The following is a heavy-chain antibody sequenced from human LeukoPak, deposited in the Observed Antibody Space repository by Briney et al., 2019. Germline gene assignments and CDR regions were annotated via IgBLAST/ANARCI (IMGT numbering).Heavy chain of an antibody. CDR2: ISHSGGST. CDR3: ARGPYCGGGTCYTLGAFDI. J-gene: IGHJ3*02. D-gene: IGHD2-15*01. V-gene: IGHV3-23*01. Sequence: GGSLRLPCAASGFTFPTYAMTWVRQAPGKGLEWVSGISHSGGSTYYADSVKGRFNISRDNSRNTVYLQMNSLRAEDSAVYHCARGPYCGGGTCYTLGAFDIWGQGTLASVSS. CDR1: GFTFPTYA.